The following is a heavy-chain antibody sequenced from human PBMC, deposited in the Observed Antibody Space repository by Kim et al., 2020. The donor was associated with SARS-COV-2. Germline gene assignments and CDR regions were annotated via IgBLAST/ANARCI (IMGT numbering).Heavy chain of an antibody. D-gene: IGHD3-22*01. V-gene: IGHV4-34*01. CDR2: INHSGST. Sequence: SETLSLTCAVYGGSFSGYYWSWIRQPPGKGLEWIGEINHSGSTNYNPSLKSRVTISVDTSKNQFSLKLSSVTAADTAVYYCARGRGGAPHYDSSGSNWFDPWGQGTLVTVSS. J-gene: IGHJ5*02. CDR3: ARGRGGAPHYDSSGSNWFDP. CDR1: GGSFSGYY.